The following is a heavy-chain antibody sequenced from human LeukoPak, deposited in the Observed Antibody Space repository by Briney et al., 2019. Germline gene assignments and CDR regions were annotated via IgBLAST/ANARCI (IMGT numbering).Heavy chain of an antibody. CDR3: AKDGHYYDSSGYYYVPHFDY. CDR2: IDPSSTTI. D-gene: IGHD3-22*01. V-gene: IGHV3-48*01. Sequence: GGSLRLSCAASGFTFKSYSINWVRQAPGKGLEWVSYIDPSSTTIHYADSVKGRFTISRDNAKNSLYLQMNSLRAEDTAVYYCAKDGHYYDSSGYYYVPHFDYWGQGTLVTVSS. CDR1: GFTFKSYS. J-gene: IGHJ4*02.